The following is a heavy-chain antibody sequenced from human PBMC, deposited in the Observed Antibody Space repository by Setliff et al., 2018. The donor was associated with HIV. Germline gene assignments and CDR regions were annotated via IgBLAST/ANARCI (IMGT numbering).Heavy chain of an antibody. J-gene: IGHJ6*03. CDR2: IYTSGIT. V-gene: IGHV4-4*08. Sequence: PSETLSLTCTVSGDSISSYYWSWIRQPQGKGLEWIGYIYTSGITDYNPSLKSRVTISGDTSKNQFSLKLSSVTAADTAVYYCARDRRGYYYGSGSCYMDVWGTGTTVTVSS. D-gene: IGHD3-10*01. CDR3: ARDRRGYYYGSGSCYMDV. CDR1: GDSISSYY.